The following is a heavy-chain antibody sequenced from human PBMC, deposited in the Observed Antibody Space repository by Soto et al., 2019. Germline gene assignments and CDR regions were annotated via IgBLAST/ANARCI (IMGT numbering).Heavy chain of an antibody. CDR1: GFTFSSYW. V-gene: IGHV3-7*01. Sequence: EVQLVESGGGLVQPGGSLRLSCAASGFTFSSYWMSWVRQAPGKGLEWVANIKQDGSEKYYVDSVKGRFTISRDNAKNSLYLKMNSLRAEDTAVYYCARSRKSTTVTTKGGVYFQHWGQGTLVTVSS. D-gene: IGHD4-17*01. J-gene: IGHJ1*01. CDR3: ARSRKSTTVTTKGGVYFQH. CDR2: IKQDGSEK.